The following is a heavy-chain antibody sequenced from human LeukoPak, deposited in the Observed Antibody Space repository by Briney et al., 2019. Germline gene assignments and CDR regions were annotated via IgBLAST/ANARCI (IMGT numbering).Heavy chain of an antibody. CDR1: GYTFTGYY. J-gene: IGHJ4*02. CDR3: ARATVAGTNYFDY. D-gene: IGHD6-19*01. V-gene: IGHV1-2*02. Sequence: GASVKVSCKASGYTFTGYYMHWVRQAPGQGLEWMGWINPNSGGTNYAQKFQGRVTMTRDTSISTAYMELSSLRSEDTAVYYCARATVAGTNYFDYWGQGTLVTVSS. CDR2: INPNSGGT.